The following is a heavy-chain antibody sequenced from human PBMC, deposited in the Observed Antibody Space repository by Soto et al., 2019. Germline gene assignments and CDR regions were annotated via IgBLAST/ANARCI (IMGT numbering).Heavy chain of an antibody. D-gene: IGHD6-13*01. V-gene: IGHV3-21*01. J-gene: IGHJ6*02. CDR1: GFTFTYYT. CDR2: ISTRSSDI. Sequence: NPGGSLRLSCAASGFTFTYYTMNWVRQAPGKGLEWVSSISTRSSDIYYADSVTGRFTISRDNAKNSLFLQMNSLRVEDTAVYYCARIPAAGTSRGFFYYGMDVWGQGTTVTVSS. CDR3: ARIPAAGTSRGFFYYGMDV.